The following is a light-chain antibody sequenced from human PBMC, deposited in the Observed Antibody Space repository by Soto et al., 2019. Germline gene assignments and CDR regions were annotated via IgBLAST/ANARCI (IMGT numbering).Light chain of an antibody. CDR2: DAS. J-gene: IGKJ1*01. Sequence: EIVLTQSTATLSLSPGERATLSCRASQSIGLAIAWYQHKPGQAPRLLIFDASQRATGIPARVRGSGSGTDFTLSISSLEPEDFAVYYCQQRTDRPPWTFGQGTKVESK. CDR1: QSIGLA. CDR3: QQRTDRPPWT. V-gene: IGKV3-11*01.